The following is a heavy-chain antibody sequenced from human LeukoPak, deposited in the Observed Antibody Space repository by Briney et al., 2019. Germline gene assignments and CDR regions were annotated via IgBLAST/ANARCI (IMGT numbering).Heavy chain of an antibody. V-gene: IGHV3-7*01. J-gene: IGHJ4*02. CDR1: GFTFSSYW. D-gene: IGHD3-16*02. CDR3: ARGNYVWGSYRDYYFDY. Sequence: GGSLRLSCAASGFTFSSYWMSWVRQAPRKGLEWVANIKQDGSEKYYVDSVKGRFTISRDNAKNSLYLQMNSLRAEDTAVYYCARGNYVWGSYRDYYFDYWGQGTLVTVSS. CDR2: IKQDGSEK.